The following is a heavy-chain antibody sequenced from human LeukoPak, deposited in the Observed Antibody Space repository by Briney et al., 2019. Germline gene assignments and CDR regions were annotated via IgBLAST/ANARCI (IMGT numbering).Heavy chain of an antibody. J-gene: IGHJ4*02. D-gene: IGHD3-22*01. CDR3: ARNYYESSGYYPWNFDY. CDR1: GGSISSYY. CDR2: IYYSGST. V-gene: IGHV4-59*08. Sequence: PSETLSLTCTVSGGSISSYYWSWIRQPPAKGLEWIGYIYYSGSTNYNPSLKSRVTISIEKSKNQFSLKLSSVTAADTAVYYCARNYYESSGYYPWNFDYWGQGTLVTVSS.